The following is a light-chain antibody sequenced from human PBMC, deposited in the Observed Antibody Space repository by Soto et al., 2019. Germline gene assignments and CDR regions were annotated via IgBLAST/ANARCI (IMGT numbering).Light chain of an antibody. V-gene: IGKV3-20*01. CDR3: QQYGYLGT. CDR1: QSVSSSY. CDR2: GAS. J-gene: IGKJ1*01. Sequence: EIVFTQSPCTLSLSPGERATLSCRASQSVSSSYLAWYQQKPGQAPRLLLYGASRRATGIPDRFSGSGSGTDFTLTISRLEPEDFAVYYCQQYGYLGTFGQGTKVDIK.